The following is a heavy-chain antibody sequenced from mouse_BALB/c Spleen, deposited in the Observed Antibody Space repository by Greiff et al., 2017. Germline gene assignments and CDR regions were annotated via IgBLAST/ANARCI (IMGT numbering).Heavy chain of an antibody. CDR1: GFNIKDTY. Sequence: EVQLHQSGAELVKQGASVKLSCTASGFNIKDTYMHWVKQRPEQGLEWIGRIDPANGNTKYDPKFQGKATITADTSSNTAYLQLSSLTSEDTAVYYCASGDYDGLDYWGQGTSVTVSS. D-gene: IGHD1-2*01. V-gene: IGHV14-3*02. J-gene: IGHJ4*01. CDR2: IDPANGNT. CDR3: ASGDYDGLDY.